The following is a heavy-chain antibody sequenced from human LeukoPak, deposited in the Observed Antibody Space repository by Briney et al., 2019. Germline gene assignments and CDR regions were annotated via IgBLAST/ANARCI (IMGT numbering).Heavy chain of an antibody. V-gene: IGHV1-46*01. CDR3: ARSTYGGNSWFDY. Sequence: ASVKVSGKASGYTFTSYYMHWVRRAPGQGLEWMGIINPSGGSTSYAQKFQGRVTMTRDTSTSTVYMELSSLRSEDTAVYYCARSTYGGNSWFDYWGRGTLVTVSS. D-gene: IGHD4-23*01. CDR1: GYTFTSYY. CDR2: INPSGGST. J-gene: IGHJ4*02.